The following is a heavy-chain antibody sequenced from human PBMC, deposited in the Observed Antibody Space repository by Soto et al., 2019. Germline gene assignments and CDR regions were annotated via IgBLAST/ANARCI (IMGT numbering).Heavy chain of an antibody. D-gene: IGHD3-3*01. V-gene: IGHV4-61*08. J-gene: IGHJ4*02. Sequence: SETLSLTCSVSGDSVSSGDYYWSWIRQPPGKGLEWIGHVYFSGSTNYIPSLKSRLTMSVDTAKNQFSLKLNSLRAEDTAVYYCAKDLMEWHYFDYWGQGTLVTVSS. CDR3: AKDLMEWHYFDY. CDR1: GDSVSSGDYY. CDR2: VYFSGST.